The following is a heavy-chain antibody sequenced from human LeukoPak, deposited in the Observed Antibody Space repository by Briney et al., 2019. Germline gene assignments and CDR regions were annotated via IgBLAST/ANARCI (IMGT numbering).Heavy chain of an antibody. D-gene: IGHD1-26*01. Sequence: ASVKVSCKASGYTFTGYYMHWVRQATGQGLEWMGWMNPNSGNTGYPQKFQGRVTMTRNTSISTAYMELSSLRSEDTAVYYCARAPAWDLRAAYYYGMGVWGQGTTVTVSS. J-gene: IGHJ6*02. CDR2: MNPNSGNT. CDR3: ARAPAWDLRAAYYYGMGV. CDR1: GYTFTGYY. V-gene: IGHV1-8*02.